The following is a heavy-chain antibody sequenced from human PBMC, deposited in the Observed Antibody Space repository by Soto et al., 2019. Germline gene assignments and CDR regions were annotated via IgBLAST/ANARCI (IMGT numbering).Heavy chain of an antibody. CDR3: SRQVVVARNEVYYFDY. V-gene: IGHV1-69*02. D-gene: IGHD2-15*01. CDR1: GGTFSSYT. CDR2: IIPILGIA. J-gene: IGHJ4*02. Sequence: QVQLVQSGAEVKKPGSSVKVSCKASGGTFSSYTISWVRQAPGQGLEWMGRIIPILGIANYAQKFQGRVTINGDKITRTGYIEVRSLRTEETAVYYWSRQVVVARNEVYYFDYWGQGTLVTVSS.